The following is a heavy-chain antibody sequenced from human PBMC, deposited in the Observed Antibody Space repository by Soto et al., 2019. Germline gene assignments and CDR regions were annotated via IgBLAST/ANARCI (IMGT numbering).Heavy chain of an antibody. Sequence: GASVKVSCKASGGTFSSYAISWVRQAPGQGLEWMGGIIPIFGNTNYAQKLQGRVTMTTDTSTSTAYMELRSLRSDDTAVYYCARDVSLLRFLNWFDYWGQGTLVTVSS. D-gene: IGHD3-3*01. CDR1: GGTFSSYA. CDR3: ARDVSLLRFLNWFDY. CDR2: IIPIFGNT. J-gene: IGHJ4*02. V-gene: IGHV1-18*01.